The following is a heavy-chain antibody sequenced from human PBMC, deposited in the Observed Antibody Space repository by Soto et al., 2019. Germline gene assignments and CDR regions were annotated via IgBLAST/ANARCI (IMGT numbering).Heavy chain of an antibody. CDR2: IYYSGST. V-gene: IGHV4-59*01. D-gene: IGHD5-18*01. CDR1: GGSISSYY. Sequence: SETLSLTCTVSGGSISSYYWSWIRQPPGKGLEWIGYIYYSGSTNYNPSLKSRVTISVDTSKNQFSLKLGSVTAADTAVYYCAGSYSYGNNWFDPWGQGTLVTVS. J-gene: IGHJ5*02. CDR3: AGSYSYGNNWFDP.